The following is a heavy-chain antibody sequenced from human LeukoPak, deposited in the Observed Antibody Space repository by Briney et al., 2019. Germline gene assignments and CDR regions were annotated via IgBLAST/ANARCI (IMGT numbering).Heavy chain of an antibody. CDR2: ISSSGSTI. V-gene: IGHV3-48*04. D-gene: IGHD4-17*01. CDR3: ARSILVGGDYAGPYFDY. Sequence: GGSLRLSCAASGFTFSSYGMNWVRQAPGKGLEWVSYISSSGSTIYYADSVKGRFTISRDNAKNSLYLQMNSLRAEDTAVYYCARSILVGGDYAGPYFDYRGQGTLVTVSS. CDR1: GFTFSSYG. J-gene: IGHJ4*02.